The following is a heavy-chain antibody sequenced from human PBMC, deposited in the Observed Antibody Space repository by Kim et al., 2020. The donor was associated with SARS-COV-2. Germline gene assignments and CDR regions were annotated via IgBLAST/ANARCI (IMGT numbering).Heavy chain of an antibody. CDR3: ARAGFISVISYPHIDY. CDR2: SRNRANAYTT. V-gene: IGHV3-72*01. J-gene: IGHJ4*02. Sequence: GGSLRLSCAASGFTFSDYYIDWHRQAPGKGLEWVGRSRNRANAYTTEYAASVKGRFTISRDDSKNSLYLQMNSLKIEDTAVYYCARAGFISVISYPHIDYWGQGTLVTVSS. CDR1: GFTFSDYY. D-gene: IGHD2-21*01.